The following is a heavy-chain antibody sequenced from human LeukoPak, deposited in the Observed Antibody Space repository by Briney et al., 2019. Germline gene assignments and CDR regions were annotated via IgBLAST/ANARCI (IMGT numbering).Heavy chain of an antibody. V-gene: IGHV4-30-4*01. CDR3: AREGVLRYFDWLQNPYGMDV. Sequence: SETLSLTCTVSGGSISSGDYYWIWMRQPPGQGLEWIGYIYYSGSTYYNPSLKSRVTISVDTSKNQFSLKLSSVTAAGTAVYYCAREGVLRYFDWLQNPYGMDVWGQGTTVTVSS. CDR1: GGSISSGDYY. D-gene: IGHD3-9*01. CDR2: IYYSGST. J-gene: IGHJ6*02.